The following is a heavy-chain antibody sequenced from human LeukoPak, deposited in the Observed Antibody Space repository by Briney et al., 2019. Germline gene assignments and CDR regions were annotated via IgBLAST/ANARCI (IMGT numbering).Heavy chain of an antibody. J-gene: IGHJ4*02. CDR2: IYHSGST. Sequence: SGTLSLTCAVSGGPISSDIWWSWVRQPPGKGLEWIGEIYHSGSTNYNPSLKSRATISVDKSKNQFSLRLTSVTAADTAVYYCARDLELERNRWNYFESWGQGTLVTVSS. D-gene: IGHD1-1*01. V-gene: IGHV4-4*02. CDR3: ARDLELERNRWNYFES. CDR1: GGPISSDIW.